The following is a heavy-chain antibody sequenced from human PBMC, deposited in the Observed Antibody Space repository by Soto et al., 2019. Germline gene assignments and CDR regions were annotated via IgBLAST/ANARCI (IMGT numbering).Heavy chain of an antibody. V-gene: IGHV3-53*01. CDR1: GFTVSSNY. J-gene: IGHJ6*02. D-gene: IGHD2-21*02. CDR2: IYSGDST. Sequence: GVSLRLSCAASGFTVSSNYMNWVRQAPGKGLEWVSVIYSGDSTYYADSVKGRFTISRDNSKNTLYLQMNSLRAEDTAVYYCARDGCGGDCRYGMDVWGQGTTVTVSS. CDR3: ARDGCGGDCRYGMDV.